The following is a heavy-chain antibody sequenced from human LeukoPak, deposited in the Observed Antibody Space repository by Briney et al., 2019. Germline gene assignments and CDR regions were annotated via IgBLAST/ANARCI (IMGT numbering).Heavy chain of an antibody. CDR2: ISGSGGST. Sequence: PGGSLRLSCAASGFTFSSYAMSWVRQAPGKGLEWVSAISGSGGSTYYADSVKGRLTISRDNSKNTLYLQMNSLRAEDTAVYYCAKVVAGCSSTSCYAGYYYYYMDVWGKGTTVTVSS. D-gene: IGHD2-2*01. V-gene: IGHV3-23*01. J-gene: IGHJ6*03. CDR1: GFTFSSYA. CDR3: AKVVAGCSSTSCYAGYYYYYMDV.